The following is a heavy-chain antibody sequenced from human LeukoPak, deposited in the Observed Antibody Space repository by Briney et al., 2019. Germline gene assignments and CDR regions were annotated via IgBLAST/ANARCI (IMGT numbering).Heavy chain of an antibody. CDR2: INPDGNKK. Sequence: ETLSLTCGVYGGSFSGYYWNWVRQAPGKGLEWVASINPDGNKKYSADSVKGRFTISRDNAENSLYLQMNSLRVEDTAFYYCARDLAYSRLDYWGQGMLVTVSS. CDR3: ARDLAYSRLDY. CDR1: GGSFSGYY. V-gene: IGHV3-7*01. J-gene: IGHJ4*02. D-gene: IGHD5-18*01.